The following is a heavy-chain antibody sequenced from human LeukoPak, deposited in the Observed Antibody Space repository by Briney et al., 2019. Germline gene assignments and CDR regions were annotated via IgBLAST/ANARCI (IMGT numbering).Heavy chain of an antibody. D-gene: IGHD7-27*01. J-gene: IGHJ4*02. V-gene: IGHV3-48*01. CDR1: GFTFSSYS. Sequence: GGSLRLSCAASGFTFSSYSMNWVRQAPGKGLEWVSYISSSSNTIYYADSVKGRFTISRDNAKNSLYLQMNSLRVEDTAVYYCASSNWGSDYFDYWGQGTLVTVSS. CDR3: ASSNWGSDYFDY. CDR2: ISSSSNTI.